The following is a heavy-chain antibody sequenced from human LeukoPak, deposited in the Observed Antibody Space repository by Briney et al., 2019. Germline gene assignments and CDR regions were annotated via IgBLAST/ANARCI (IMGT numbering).Heavy chain of an antibody. D-gene: IGHD6-19*01. CDR2: IHTSGST. V-gene: IGHV4-4*07. CDR3: ARGKVVAGTPGQNSWDY. Sequence: PSETLSLTCTVSGDSISNYYWNWIRQPAGKGLEWIGRIHTSGSTNYNPSLKSRITMSVDTSKNQFSLKLSSVTAADTAVYYCARGKVVAGTPGQNSWDYWGQGTLVTVSS. J-gene: IGHJ4*02. CDR1: GDSISNYY.